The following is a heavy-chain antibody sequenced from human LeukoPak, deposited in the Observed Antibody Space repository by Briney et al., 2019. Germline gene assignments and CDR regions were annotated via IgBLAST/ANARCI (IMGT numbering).Heavy chain of an antibody. V-gene: IGHV3-15*01. J-gene: IGHJ4*02. CDR2: IKSKTDGGTT. CDR1: GFTFSNAW. CDR3: TTAARGMATITGFYFDH. D-gene: IGHD5-24*01. Sequence: GGSLRLSCAASGFTFSNAWMSWVRQAPGKGLEWVGRIKSKTDGGTTDYAAPVKGRFTISRDDSKNTLYLQMNSLKTEDTAVYYCTTAARGMATITGFYFDHWGQGTLVTVSS.